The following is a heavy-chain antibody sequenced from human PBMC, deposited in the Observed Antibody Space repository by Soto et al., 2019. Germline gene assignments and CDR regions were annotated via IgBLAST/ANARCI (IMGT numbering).Heavy chain of an antibody. CDR2: INPSGGST. Sequence: ASVKVSCKASGYTFTSCYMHWVRQAPGQGLEWMGIINPSGGSTSYAQKFQGRVTMTRDTSTSTVYMELSSLRSEDTAVYYCARGYSLYYYDSSGYYYVEYWGQGTLVTVSS. D-gene: IGHD3-22*01. CDR3: ARGYSLYYYDSSGYYYVEY. J-gene: IGHJ4*02. V-gene: IGHV1-46*01. CDR1: GYTFTSCY.